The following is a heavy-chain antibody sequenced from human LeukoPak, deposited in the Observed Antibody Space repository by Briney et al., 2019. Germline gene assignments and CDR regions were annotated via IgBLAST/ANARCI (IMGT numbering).Heavy chain of an antibody. CDR1: GGSISSYY. D-gene: IGHD1-26*01. Sequence: TSETLSLTCTVSGGSISSYYWSWIRQPPGKGLEWIGYIYYSGSTNYNPSLKSRVTISVDTSKNQFSLKLSSVTAADTAVYYCARGAGELLYAFDIWGQGTMVTVSS. CDR2: IYYSGST. J-gene: IGHJ3*02. V-gene: IGHV4-59*08. CDR3: ARGAGELLYAFDI.